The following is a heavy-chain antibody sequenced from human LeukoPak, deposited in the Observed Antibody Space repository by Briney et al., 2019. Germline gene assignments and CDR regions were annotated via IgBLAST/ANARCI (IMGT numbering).Heavy chain of an antibody. CDR3: ASLRRDGYNPYYFDY. Sequence: ASVKVSCKASGGTFSSYAISWVRQAPGQGLEWMGGIIPIFGTANYAQKFQGRVTITADESTSTAYMELSSLRSEDTAVYYCASLRRDGYNPYYFDYWGQGTLVTVSS. D-gene: IGHD5-24*01. J-gene: IGHJ4*02. CDR1: GGTFSSYA. V-gene: IGHV1-69*13. CDR2: IIPIFGTA.